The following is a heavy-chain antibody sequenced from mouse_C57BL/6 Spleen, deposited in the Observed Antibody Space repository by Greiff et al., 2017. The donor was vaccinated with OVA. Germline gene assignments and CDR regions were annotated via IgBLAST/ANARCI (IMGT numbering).Heavy chain of an antibody. CDR2: INPDYGTT. J-gene: IGHJ4*01. CDR1: GYSFTDYN. Sequence: VHVKQSGPELVKPGASVKISCKASGYSFTDYNMNWVKQSNGKSLEWIGVINPDYGTTSYNQKFKGKATLTVDQSSSTAYMQLNSLTSEDSAVYYCARKGDYDGDAMDYWGQGTSVTVSS. CDR3: ARKGDYDGDAMDY. D-gene: IGHD2-4*01. V-gene: IGHV1-39*01.